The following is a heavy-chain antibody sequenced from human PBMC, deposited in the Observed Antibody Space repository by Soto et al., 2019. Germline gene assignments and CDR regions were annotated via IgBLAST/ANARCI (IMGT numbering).Heavy chain of an antibody. J-gene: IGHJ4*02. CDR3: SRTAIQALFGVAHY. CDR1: GFTFRDYA. D-gene: IGHD3-3*01. Sequence: GGSLRLSCIASGFTFRDYAMTWIRQAPGKGLEWVGFIRSRAYGGTTEFAASVKGRFTISRDDSNSIAYLQMNSLKTEDTAVYYCSRTAIQALFGVAHYWGQGTLVTVSS. V-gene: IGHV3-49*03. CDR2: IRSRAYGGTT.